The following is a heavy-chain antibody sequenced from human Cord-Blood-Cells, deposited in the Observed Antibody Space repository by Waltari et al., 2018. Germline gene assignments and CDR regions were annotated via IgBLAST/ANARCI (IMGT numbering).Heavy chain of an antibody. Sequence: QVQLQESGPGLVKPSETLSLTCAVSGYSIRSGYYWGWIRQPPGKGLEWIGSIYHSGSTYYNPSLKSRVTISVDTSKNQFSLKLSSVTAADTAVYYCARDEGETMVRGGSSFDYWGQGTLVTVSS. J-gene: IGHJ4*02. CDR1: GYSIRSGYY. CDR3: ARDEGETMVRGGSSFDY. CDR2: IYHSGST. D-gene: IGHD3-10*01. V-gene: IGHV4-38-2*02.